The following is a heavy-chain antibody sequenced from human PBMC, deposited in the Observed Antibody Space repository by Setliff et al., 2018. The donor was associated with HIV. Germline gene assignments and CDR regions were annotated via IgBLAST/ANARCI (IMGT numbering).Heavy chain of an antibody. CDR3: ARGDPFTDFDS. CDR2: IYSSGST. CDR1: GDSISSGTYY. Sequence: KPSETLSLTCTVSGDSISSGTYYWSWIRQPAGKGLEWIGRIYSSGSTNYNPSLESRVTISVDTSKNQFSLKLTSVTAADTAVYYCARGDPFTDFDSWGQGTLVTVSS. D-gene: IGHD3-16*01. V-gene: IGHV4-61*02. J-gene: IGHJ4*02.